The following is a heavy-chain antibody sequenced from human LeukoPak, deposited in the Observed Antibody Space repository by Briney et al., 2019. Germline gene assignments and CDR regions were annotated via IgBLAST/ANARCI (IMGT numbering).Heavy chain of an antibody. D-gene: IGHD2-2*01. CDR2: IQSNGNEK. CDR1: GFTFSDYA. V-gene: IGHV3-30*02. CDR3: ARGVTSWPQGPYHFDY. Sequence: PGGSLRLSCAVSGFTFSDYAMHGVRQAPGKGLEWVASIQSNGNEKYSSDSLKGRFTISRDNSKNTLYLQMNTVRPEDTAVFYCARGVTSWPQGPYHFDYWGQGILITVSS. J-gene: IGHJ4*02.